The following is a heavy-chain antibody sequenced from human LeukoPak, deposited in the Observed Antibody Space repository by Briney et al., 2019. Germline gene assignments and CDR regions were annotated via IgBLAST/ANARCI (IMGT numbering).Heavy chain of an antibody. CDR3: ARRLYRYYYMDV. J-gene: IGHJ6*03. CDR2: IYYSGST. CDR1: GGSISSYY. V-gene: IGHV4-59*12. Sequence: SETLSLTCTVSGGSISSYYWSWIRQPPGKGLEWIGYIYYSGSTNYNPSLKSRVTISVDTSKNQFSLKLSSVTAADTAVYYCARRLYRYYYMDVWGKGTTVTISS. D-gene: IGHD3-10*01.